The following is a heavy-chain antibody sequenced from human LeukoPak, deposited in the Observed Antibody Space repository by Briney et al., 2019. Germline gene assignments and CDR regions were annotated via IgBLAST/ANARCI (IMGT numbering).Heavy chain of an antibody. Sequence: SETLSLTCTVSGGSISSYYWSWIRQPPGKGLEWIGYVYYSGRTNYNPSLKRRVTISVDTSKNQFSLKLSSVTAADTAVYYCARTFSESYYYYGTDVWGQGTTVTVSS. J-gene: IGHJ6*02. CDR3: ARTFSESYYYYGTDV. CDR2: VYYSGRT. V-gene: IGHV4-59*01. CDR1: GGSISSYY. D-gene: IGHD1-26*01.